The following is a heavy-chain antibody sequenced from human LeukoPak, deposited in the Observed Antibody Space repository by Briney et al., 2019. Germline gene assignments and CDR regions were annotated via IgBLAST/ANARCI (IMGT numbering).Heavy chain of an antibody. CDR1: GFTFSSYA. Sequence: GGSLRLSCAASGFTFSSYAMHWVRQAPGKGLEWVAVISYDESNKYYADSVKGRFTISRDNSKNTLYLQMNSLRAEDTAVYYCARAQYDFRSGSYSWFDPWGQGTLVTVSS. CDR3: ARAQYDFRSGSYSWFDP. V-gene: IGHV3-30*01. CDR2: ISYDESNK. J-gene: IGHJ5*02. D-gene: IGHD3-3*01.